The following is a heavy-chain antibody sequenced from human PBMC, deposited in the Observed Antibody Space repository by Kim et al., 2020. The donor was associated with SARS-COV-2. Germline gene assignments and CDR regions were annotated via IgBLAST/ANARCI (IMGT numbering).Heavy chain of an antibody. D-gene: IGHD6-19*01. J-gene: IGHJ5*02. CDR2: IISGGGST. CDR1: GFTFSNYA. Sequence: GGSLRLSCAASGFTFSNYAMSWVRQAPGKGLEWVSSIISGGGSTYYAHSVKGRLTISRENSKNTLYLQMNSLRVEDTAVYYCAKDNSGWFGYNWFAPGGQGTLVTV. CDR3: AKDNSGWFGYNWFAP. V-gene: IGHV3-23*01.